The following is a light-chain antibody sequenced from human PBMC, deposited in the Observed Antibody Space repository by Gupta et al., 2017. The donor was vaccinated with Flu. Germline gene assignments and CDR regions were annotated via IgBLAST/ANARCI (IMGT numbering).Light chain of an antibody. CDR2: WAS. CDR1: QSVLYSSNNKNH. J-gene: IGKJ1*01. V-gene: IGKV4-1*01. CDR3: QQDDSTPQT. Sequence: DIVMTQSPDSLAVSLGERATINCKSSQSVLYSSNNKNHLAWYQQKPGQPPKLLIYWASTRESGVPDRFSGSGSGTDFTLTISSLQAEDVAVYYCQQDDSTPQTFGQGTKVEIK.